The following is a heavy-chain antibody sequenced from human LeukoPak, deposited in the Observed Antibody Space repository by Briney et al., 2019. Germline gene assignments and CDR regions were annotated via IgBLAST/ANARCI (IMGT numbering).Heavy chain of an antibody. CDR1: GFTFSSYA. D-gene: IGHD2-21*02. J-gene: IGHJ4*02. CDR2: ISSNGGST. CDR3: ARDDREISAYCGGDCYSNGIDY. Sequence: GGSLRLSCAASGFTFSSYAMHWVRQAPGKGLEYVSAISSNGGSTYYANSVKGRFTISRDNSKNTLYLQMGSLRAEDMAVYYCARDDREISAYCGGDCYSNGIDYWGQGTLVTVSS. V-gene: IGHV3-64*01.